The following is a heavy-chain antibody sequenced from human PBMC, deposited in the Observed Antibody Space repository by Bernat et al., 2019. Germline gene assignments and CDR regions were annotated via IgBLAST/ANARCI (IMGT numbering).Heavy chain of an antibody. CDR2: VYSDGST. CDR3: ARQDDFWSGFVV. V-gene: IGHV3-66*04. J-gene: IGHJ5*02. Sequence: EVQLVESGGGLVQPGGSLRLSCAASGFTVSSNYMSWVRQAPGKGLEWVSIVYSDGSTYYADSVKGRFTSSRDNSKNPVFLQLSSLRVDDMAVYYCARQDDFWSGFVVWGQGTLVTVSS. CDR1: GFTVSSNY. D-gene: IGHD3-3*01.